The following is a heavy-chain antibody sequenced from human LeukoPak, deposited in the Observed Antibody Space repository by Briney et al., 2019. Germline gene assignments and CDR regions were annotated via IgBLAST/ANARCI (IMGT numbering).Heavy chain of an antibody. J-gene: IGHJ5*02. CDR2: IYYSGNT. CDR1: GDSITNYY. V-gene: IGHV4-59*01. D-gene: IGHD5-12*01. CDR3: ARVGSGYDH. Sequence: SETLSLTCTVSGDSITNYYWSWLRQPPGKGLEWIGYIYYSGNTDYNPPLKSRVTISLDTAKTQFSLKLTSVTAADTAMYYCARVGSGYDHWGQGTLVTVSS.